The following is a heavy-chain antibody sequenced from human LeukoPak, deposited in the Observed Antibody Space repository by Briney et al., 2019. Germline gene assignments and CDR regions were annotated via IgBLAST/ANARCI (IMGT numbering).Heavy chain of an antibody. D-gene: IGHD3-22*01. V-gene: IGHV1-46*01. Sequence: GASVKVSCKASGYTFTSYYMHWVRQAPGQGLEWMGIINPSGGSTSYAQKFQGRVTMTRDTSTSTVYMELSSLRSEDTAVYYCARADSSGYYHVGLDYWGQGTLVTVSS. J-gene: IGHJ4*02. CDR1: GYTFTSYY. CDR2: INPSGGST. CDR3: ARADSSGYYHVGLDY.